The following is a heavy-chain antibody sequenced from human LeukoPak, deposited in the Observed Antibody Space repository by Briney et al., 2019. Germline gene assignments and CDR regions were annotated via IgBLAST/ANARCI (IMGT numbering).Heavy chain of an antibody. CDR1: GFSISSYY. CDR2: IYYSGST. CDR3: VRGKGLDFWSGFPRIYYRDV. D-gene: IGHD3-3*01. Sequence: SETLSLTCTVSGFSISSYYLSWIRQPPGKGLEWVGYIYYSGSTNYNPSLKSRFTISVDTSKNQFSLKMSTLTAADTAVYYCVRGKGLDFWSGFPRIYYRDVWGKGNTVTVSS. V-gene: IGHV4-59*01. J-gene: IGHJ6*03.